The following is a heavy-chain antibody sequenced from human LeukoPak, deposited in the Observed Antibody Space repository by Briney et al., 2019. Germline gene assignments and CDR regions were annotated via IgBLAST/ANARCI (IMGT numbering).Heavy chain of an antibody. CDR2: IDPSDSYT. CDR1: GYSFTSYW. CDR3: ASAVAGTSAFDI. D-gene: IGHD6-19*01. J-gene: IGHJ3*02. Sequence: GESLKISRKGSGYSFTSYWISRVRQMPGKGLEWMGRIDPSDSYTNYSPSFQGHVTISADKSISTAYLQWSSLKASDTAMYYCASAVAGTSAFDIWGQGTMVTVSS. V-gene: IGHV5-10-1*01.